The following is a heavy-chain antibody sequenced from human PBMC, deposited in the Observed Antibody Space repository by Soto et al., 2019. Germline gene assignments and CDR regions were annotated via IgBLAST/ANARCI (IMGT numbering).Heavy chain of an antibody. V-gene: IGHV2-5*01. CDR3: AHRPNWGSNYGRVALDI. Sequence: QITLKESGPTLVKPTQTLTLTCTFSGFSLSSLSTSEVGVGWIRQPPGKALEWLALIHWNDDKRYSPSLKSRLTITKDTSKNQVVLTLTNMDPVDTATYYSAHRPNWGSNYGRVALDIWGQGTKVTVSS. D-gene: IGHD5-18*01. CDR2: IHWNDDK. J-gene: IGHJ3*02. CDR1: GFSLSSLSTSEVG.